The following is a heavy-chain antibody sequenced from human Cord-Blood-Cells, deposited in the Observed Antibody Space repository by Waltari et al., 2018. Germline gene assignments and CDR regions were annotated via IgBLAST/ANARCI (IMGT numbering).Heavy chain of an antibody. J-gene: IGHJ4*02. V-gene: IGHV1-69*01. Sequence: QVQLVQSGAEVKKPGSSVKVSCQASGGTFSSYALRWLRQAPGAGLEWMGGIIPIFGTANYAQKFQGRVTITADESTSTAYMELSSLRSEDTAVYYCARDQGGAYCGGDCYFAYWGQGTLVTVSS. CDR3: ARDQGGAYCGGDCYFAY. CDR2: IIPIFGTA. CDR1: GGTFSSYA. D-gene: IGHD2-21*02.